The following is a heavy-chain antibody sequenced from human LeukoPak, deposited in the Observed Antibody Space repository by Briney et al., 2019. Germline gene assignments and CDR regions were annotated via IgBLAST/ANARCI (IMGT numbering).Heavy chain of an antibody. CDR1: GFTFSSYS. Sequence: GGSLRLSCAASGFTFSSYSMNWVRQAPGKGLEWVSSISSSSSYIYYADSVKGRFTISRDNAKNTLYLQMSSLRAEDTAVYYCVKGDGDYYYGMDVWGKGTTVTVSS. CDR3: VKGDGDYYYGMDV. V-gene: IGHV3-21*01. D-gene: IGHD4-17*01. J-gene: IGHJ6*04. CDR2: ISSSSSYI.